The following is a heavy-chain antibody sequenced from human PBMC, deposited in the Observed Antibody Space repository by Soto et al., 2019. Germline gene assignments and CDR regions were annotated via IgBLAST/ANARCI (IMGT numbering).Heavy chain of an antibody. CDR3: ATLGRADYPPLAA. CDR2: ISSRGTDI. J-gene: IGHJ5*02. V-gene: IGHV3-30*14. Sequence: GSLRLSCEASGFLFSTSTLNWVRRAPGKGLEWVAEISSRGTDIYYADSVKGRFTISRDNSKNTLYLLLDRVKSDDTAVYFCATLGRADYPPLAAWGQGTLVT. D-gene: IGHD4-17*01. CDR1: GFLFSTST.